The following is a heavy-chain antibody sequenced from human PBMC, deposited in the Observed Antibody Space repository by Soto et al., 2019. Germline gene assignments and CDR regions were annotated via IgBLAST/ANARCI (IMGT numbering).Heavy chain of an antibody. CDR3: AKKVNSGPGSQYFDY. V-gene: IGHV3-23*01. CDR2: FRTSGDGGTT. CDR1: GFNFRVNG. D-gene: IGHD3-10*01. Sequence: GGSLRLSCEVSGFNFRVNGVSWVRQAPGKGLEWVSGFRTSGDGGTTYYADSVKGRFTISRDNSKNMLFLQMNSLRAEDTAIYYCAKKVNSGPGSQYFDYWGQGTLVTVSS. J-gene: IGHJ4*02.